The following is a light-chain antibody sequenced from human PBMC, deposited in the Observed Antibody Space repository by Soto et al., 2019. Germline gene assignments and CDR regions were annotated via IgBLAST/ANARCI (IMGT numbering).Light chain of an antibody. V-gene: IGLV2-14*03. CDR3: SSYRVGGSYV. CDR1: SSDVGRHNV. CDR2: NVN. Sequence: QSALTQPASVSGSPGQSITISCSGTSSDVGRHNVVSWYQQHPGKVPQLRIYNVNIRPSGISDRFSASKSGNMASLTISGLQAEDEADYYCSSYRVGGSYVFGTGTKVTVL. J-gene: IGLJ1*01.